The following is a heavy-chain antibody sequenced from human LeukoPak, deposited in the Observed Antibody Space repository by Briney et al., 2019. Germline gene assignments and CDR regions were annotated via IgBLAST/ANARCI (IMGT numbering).Heavy chain of an antibody. CDR2: ISYDGSNK. J-gene: IGHJ4*02. CDR1: GFTFSSYA. CDR3: ARVPSMAVAGFYFDY. D-gene: IGHD6-19*01. Sequence: PGGSLRLSCAASGFTFSSYATHWVRQAPGKGLEWVAVISYDGSNKYYAGSVKGRFTISRDNSKNTLYLQMNSLRAEDTAVYYCARVPSMAVAGFYFDYWGQGTLVTVSS. V-gene: IGHV3-30-3*01.